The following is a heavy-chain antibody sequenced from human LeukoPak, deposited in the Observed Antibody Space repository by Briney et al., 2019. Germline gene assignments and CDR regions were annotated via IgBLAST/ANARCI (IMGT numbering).Heavy chain of an antibody. V-gene: IGHV1-18*01. Sequence: GASVKVSCKASGYTFTNYHISWARQAPGQGLEWMGWISAYNGNTNYAQKLQGRVTMTTDTSTSTAYMELRSLRSDDTAVYYCASGYLSGSTYYFDYWGQGTLVTVSS. J-gene: IGHJ4*02. CDR2: ISAYNGNT. CDR3: ASGYLSGSTYYFDY. CDR1: GYTFTNYH. D-gene: IGHD1-26*01.